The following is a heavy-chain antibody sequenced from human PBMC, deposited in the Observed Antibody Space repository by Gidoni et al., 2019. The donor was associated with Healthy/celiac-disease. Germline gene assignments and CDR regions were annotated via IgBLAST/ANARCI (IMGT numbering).Heavy chain of an antibody. CDR1: GFTFSSYG. J-gene: IGHJ6*02. Sequence: VQLVESGGGVVQPGRSLRLSCAASGFTFSSYGMHWVRQAPGKGLEWVAVISYDGSNKYYADSVKGRFTISRDNSKNTLYLQMNSLRAEDTAVYYCHVDGVDPYYYYGMDVWGQGTTVTVSS. CDR3: HVDGVDPYYYYGMDV. V-gene: IGHV3-30*03. CDR2: ISYDGSNK. D-gene: IGHD3-3*01.